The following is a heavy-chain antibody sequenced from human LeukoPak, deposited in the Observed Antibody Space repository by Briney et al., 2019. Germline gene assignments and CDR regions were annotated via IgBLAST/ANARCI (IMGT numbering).Heavy chain of an antibody. CDR2: ISYDGSNK. D-gene: IGHD2/OR15-2a*01. Sequence: GGFLRLSCAASGFSFRNYAMHWVRQAPGKGLEWVSFISYDGSNKYYADSVKGRFNISRDNSKNTLYLQMNSLRTGDTAVYYCARSAPTYYFDYWGQGTLVTVSS. V-gene: IGHV3-30-3*01. J-gene: IGHJ4*01. CDR3: ARSAPTYYFDY. CDR1: GFSFRNYA.